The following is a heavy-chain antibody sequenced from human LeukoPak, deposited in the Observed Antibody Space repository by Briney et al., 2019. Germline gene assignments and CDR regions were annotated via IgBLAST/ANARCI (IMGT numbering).Heavy chain of an antibody. CDR2: IRSKAHGGTT. CDR3: TRVARIVVVVAAGAFDI. J-gene: IGHJ3*02. Sequence: GGSLRLSCTASGFTFGDYAMSWFRQAPGKGLEWVGFIRSKAHGGTTEYAASVKGRFTISRDDSKSIAYLQMNSLKTEDTAVYYCTRVARIVVVVAAGAFDIWGQGTMVTVSS. D-gene: IGHD2-15*01. V-gene: IGHV3-49*03. CDR1: GFTFGDYA.